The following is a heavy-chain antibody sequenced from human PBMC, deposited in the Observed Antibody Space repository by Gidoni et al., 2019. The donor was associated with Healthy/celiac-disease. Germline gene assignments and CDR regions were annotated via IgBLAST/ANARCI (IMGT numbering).Heavy chain of an antibody. CDR2: IYYSGST. CDR3: ATPAGYSKFGWFDP. Sequence: QLQLQESGPGLVKPSETLSLTCTVSGGSISSSSYYWGWIRHPPGKGLEWIGSIYYSGSTYYNPSLKSRVTISVDTSKNQFSLKLSSVTAADTAVYYCATPAGYSKFGWFDPWGQGTLVTVSS. CDR1: GGSISSSSYY. V-gene: IGHV4-39*01. J-gene: IGHJ5*02. D-gene: IGHD4-4*01.